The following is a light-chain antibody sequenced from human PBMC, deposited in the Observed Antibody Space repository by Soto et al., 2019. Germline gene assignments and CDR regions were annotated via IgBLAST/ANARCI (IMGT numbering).Light chain of an antibody. Sequence: IVLTQSPGSLSLSPGDRATLSCRASQSVYSDYVARYQNKPVQAPKILIYETSTRATGIPDRFSGSGSGTDFTLTISRLEPDDFAVYYCHQYRSPAPWTFGQGTKLDMK. CDR3: HQYRSPAPWT. J-gene: IGKJ1*01. CDR2: ETS. CDR1: QSVYSDY. V-gene: IGKV3-20*01.